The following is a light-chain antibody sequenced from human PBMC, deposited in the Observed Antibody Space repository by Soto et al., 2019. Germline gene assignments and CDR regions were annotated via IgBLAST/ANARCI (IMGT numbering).Light chain of an antibody. CDR3: QSYDSSLSGLV. Sequence: QSVLTQPPSVAGVPGQRVAISCTGSSSNIGAGYDVHWYQQLPGTAPKLLIYGNSNRPSGVPDRFSGSKSGTSASLAITGXQAEDEADYXCQSYDSSLSGLVFGTGTKLTVL. CDR2: GNS. V-gene: IGLV1-40*01. CDR1: SSNIGAGYD. J-gene: IGLJ1*01.